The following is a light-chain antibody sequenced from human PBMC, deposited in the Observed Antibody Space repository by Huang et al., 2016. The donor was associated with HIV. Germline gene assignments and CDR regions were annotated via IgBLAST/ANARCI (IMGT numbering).Light chain of an antibody. V-gene: IGKV1-27*01. Sequence: IEMTQSPPSLSASLGDRVTLNCRASHEISTFLAWYQQKPVKPPKLLIYAASILHSGVPSRVSGSGSGTDFTLTINGLQPEDVASYYCQKYDSAPRTFGQGTKVQVK. CDR3: QKYDSAPRT. CDR2: AAS. J-gene: IGKJ1*01. CDR1: HEISTF.